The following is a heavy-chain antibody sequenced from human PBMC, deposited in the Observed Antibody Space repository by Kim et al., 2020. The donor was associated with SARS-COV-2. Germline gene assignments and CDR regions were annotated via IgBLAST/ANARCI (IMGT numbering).Heavy chain of an antibody. Sequence: GGSLRLSCAASGFTFSSYGMHWVRQAPGKGLEWVAVIWYDGSNKYYADSVKGRFTISRDNSKNTLYLQMNSLRAEDTAVYYCAKDVEMATIEGEYYYYYGMDVWGQGTTVTVYS. J-gene: IGHJ6*02. V-gene: IGHV3-33*06. CDR1: GFTFSSYG. CDR3: AKDVEMATIEGEYYYYYGMDV. D-gene: IGHD5-12*01. CDR2: IWYDGSNK.